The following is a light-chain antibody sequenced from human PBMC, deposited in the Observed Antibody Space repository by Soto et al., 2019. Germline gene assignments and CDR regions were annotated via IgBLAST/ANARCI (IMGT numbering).Light chain of an antibody. Sequence: QSALTQPASVSGSPGQSITISCTGTSSDVGAYTSVSWYQQHPGKAPKLMIYEVSNRPSGVSNRFSGSKSANTASLTISGLQADDEAHYYCTSYTSDNRNYVFGTGTKLTV. CDR1: SSDVGAYTS. J-gene: IGLJ1*01. V-gene: IGLV2-14*01. CDR3: TSYTSDNRNYV. CDR2: EVS.